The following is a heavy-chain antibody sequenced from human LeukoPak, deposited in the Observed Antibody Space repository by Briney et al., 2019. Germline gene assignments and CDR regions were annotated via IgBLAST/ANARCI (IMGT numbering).Heavy chain of an antibody. CDR2: ISSSSSNI. CDR3: VREVMVAAATIFWYFDL. D-gene: IGHD2-15*01. J-gene: IGHJ2*01. CDR1: GFTFSSYS. Sequence: KSGGSLRLSCAASGFTFSSYSMNWVRQAPGKGLEWVSSISSSSSNIYYADSVKGRFTISRDNAKNSVYLQMNSLGAEDTAVYYCVREVMVAAATIFWYFDLWGRGTLVTVSS. V-gene: IGHV3-21*06.